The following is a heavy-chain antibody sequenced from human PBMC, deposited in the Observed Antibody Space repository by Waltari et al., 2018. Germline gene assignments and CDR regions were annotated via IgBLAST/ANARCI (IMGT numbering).Heavy chain of an antibody. CDR2: IIPIFGTA. CDR1: GYSFTSYW. J-gene: IGHJ5*02. D-gene: IGHD3-3*01. Sequence: QVQLVQSGAEVKKPGESLKISCKGSGYSFTSYWIGWVRQMPGKGLEWMGIIPIFGTANYAQKFQGRVTITTDESTSTAYMELSSLRSEDTAVYYCARGGPIFGVVNGWFDPWGQGTLVTVSS. CDR3: ARGGPIFGVVNGWFDP. V-gene: IGHV1-69*01.